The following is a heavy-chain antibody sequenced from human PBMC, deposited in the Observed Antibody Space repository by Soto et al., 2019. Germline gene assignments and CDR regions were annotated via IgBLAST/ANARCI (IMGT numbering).Heavy chain of an antibody. CDR2: VSAYNGNT. J-gene: IGHJ4*02. V-gene: IGHV1-18*01. Sequence: QVQLVQSGAEVKKPGASMKVSCKASGFTFTSYGISWVRQAPGQGLEWMGWVSAYNGNTHYAQKLRGRVTMTTDTSTTTAYMELRSLRSDDPAVYYCSRGGSSWQPHEDYWGQGTLVTGSS. CDR3: SRGGSSWQPHEDY. D-gene: IGHD6-13*01. CDR1: GFTFTSYG.